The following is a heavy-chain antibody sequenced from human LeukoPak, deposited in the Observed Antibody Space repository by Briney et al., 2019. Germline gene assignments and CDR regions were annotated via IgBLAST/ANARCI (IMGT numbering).Heavy chain of an antibody. J-gene: IGHJ4*02. CDR2: IYSGGST. D-gene: IGHD3-10*01. Sequence: ETLSLTCAVYGGSFSGYYWSWVRQAPGKGLEWVSVIYSGGSTYYADSVKGRFTISRDNSKSTLYLQMNSLRAEDTAVYYCARGEYYFDYWGQGTLVTVSS. CDR1: GGSFSGYY. V-gene: IGHV3-53*01. CDR3: ARGEYYFDY.